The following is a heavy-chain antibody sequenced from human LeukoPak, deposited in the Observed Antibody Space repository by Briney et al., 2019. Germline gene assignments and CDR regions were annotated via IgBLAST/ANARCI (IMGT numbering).Heavy chain of an antibody. J-gene: IGHJ4*02. V-gene: IGHV4-34*01. Sequence: SETLSLTCAVYGGSFSGYYWSWIRQPPGKGLEWIGEINHSGSTNYNPSLKSRVTISVDTSKNQFSLKLSSVTAADTAVYYCAREGYYYDSSGYYYNAGYFGYWGQGTLVTVSS. CDR1: GGSFSGYY. CDR2: INHSGST. CDR3: AREGYYYDSSGYYYNAGYFGY. D-gene: IGHD3-22*01.